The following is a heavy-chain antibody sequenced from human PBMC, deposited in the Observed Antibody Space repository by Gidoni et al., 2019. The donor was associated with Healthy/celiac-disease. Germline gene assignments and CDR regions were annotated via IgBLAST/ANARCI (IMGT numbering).Heavy chain of an antibody. Sequence: GFTFSSYGMHWVRQAPGKGLEWVAVISYDGSNKYYADSVKGRFTISRDNSKNTLYLQMNSLRAEDTAVYYCAREIRWQLWKYYFDYWGQGTLVTVSS. CDR3: AREIRWQLWKYYFDY. CDR2: ISYDGSNK. CDR1: GFTFSSYG. J-gene: IGHJ4*02. D-gene: IGHD5-18*01. V-gene: IGHV3-30*03.